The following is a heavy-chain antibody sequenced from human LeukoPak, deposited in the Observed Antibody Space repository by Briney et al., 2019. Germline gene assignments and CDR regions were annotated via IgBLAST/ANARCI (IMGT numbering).Heavy chain of an antibody. J-gene: IGHJ6*02. CDR3: TTDEDWNYARKDV. CDR2: TVSEIDGGTT. Sequence: GGSLRLSCAASGFTFYYAWMSWVRQVPGKGLEWVGQTVSEIDGGTTDYAAPVKGRFTISRDDSKSTLYLQMNSLKIEDTAVYYCTTDEDWNYARKDVWGQGATVIVSS. V-gene: IGHV3-15*04. D-gene: IGHD1-7*01. CDR1: GFTFYYAW.